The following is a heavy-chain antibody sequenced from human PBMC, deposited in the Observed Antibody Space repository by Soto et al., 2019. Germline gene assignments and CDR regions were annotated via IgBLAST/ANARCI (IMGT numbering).Heavy chain of an antibody. D-gene: IGHD7-27*01. V-gene: IGHV4-30-4*01. CDR3: ARGDLTGTSYYYYGMDV. CDR2: IYYSGST. Sequence: QVQLQESGPGLVTPSQTLSLTCTGSGGSISSGDYYWSWIRQPPGKGLEWIGYIYYSGSTYYNPSLKSRITMSVDTSKNQFSLKLSSVTAADTAVYYCARGDLTGTSYYYYGMDVWGQGTTVTVSS. J-gene: IGHJ6*02. CDR1: GGSISSGDYY.